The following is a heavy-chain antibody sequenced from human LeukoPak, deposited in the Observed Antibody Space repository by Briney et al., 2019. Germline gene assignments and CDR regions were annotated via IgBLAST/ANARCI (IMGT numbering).Heavy chain of an antibody. CDR3: ARAWGDGFDY. CDR2: IYYSGST. J-gene: IGHJ4*02. CDR1: GGSISSYY. V-gene: IGHV4-59*01. D-gene: IGHD2-21*02. Sequence: SETLSLTCTVSGGSISSYYWSWIRQPPGKGLEWIGYIYYSGSTNYNPSLKSRVTTSVDTSKNQFSLKLSSVTAADTAVYYCARAWGDGFDYWGQGTLVTVSS.